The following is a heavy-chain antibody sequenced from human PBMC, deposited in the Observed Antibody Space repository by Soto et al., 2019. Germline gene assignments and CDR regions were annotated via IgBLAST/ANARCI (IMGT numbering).Heavy chain of an antibody. J-gene: IGHJ1*01. CDR3: ARDLRGLPAY. D-gene: IGHD5-12*01. Sequence: ASVKVSCKASGYTFTSYAMHWVRQAPGQRLEWMGWINAGNGNTKYSQKFQGRVTITRDTSASTAYMELSSLRSEDTAVYYCARDLRGLPAYWGQGTLVTVSS. CDR1: GYTFTSYA. V-gene: IGHV1-3*01. CDR2: INAGNGNT.